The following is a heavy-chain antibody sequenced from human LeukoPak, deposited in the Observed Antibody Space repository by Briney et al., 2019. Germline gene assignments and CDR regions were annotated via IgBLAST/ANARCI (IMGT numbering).Heavy chain of an antibody. CDR1: GFTFSSYW. V-gene: IGHV3-7*01. CDR2: IKQDGSEK. D-gene: IGHD2-2*01. CDR3: ARDAVLSSTNYYYMDV. Sequence: GGSLRLSCAASGFTFSSYWMSWVRQAPGEGLEWVANIKQDGSEKYYVDSVKGRFTISRDNAKNLLYLQMNSLRAEDTAVYYCARDAVLSSTNYYYMDVWGKGTTVTVSS. J-gene: IGHJ6*03.